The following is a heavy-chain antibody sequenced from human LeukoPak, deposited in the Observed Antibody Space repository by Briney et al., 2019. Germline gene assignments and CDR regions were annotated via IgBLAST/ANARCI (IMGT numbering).Heavy chain of an antibody. D-gene: IGHD6-19*01. CDR1: GFTFSSYW. CDR2: INTDGSST. CDR3: AREGGLTIAEAGRSGDFDI. V-gene: IGHV3-74*01. Sequence: GGSLTPSCAASGFTFSSYWTHWVRQAPRKGLLWVSRINTDGSSTSYADSVKGRFTISRDNAKNTLYLQMNSLRAEDTAVYYCAREGGLTIAEAGRSGDFDIWGQGTMVTVSS. J-gene: IGHJ3*02.